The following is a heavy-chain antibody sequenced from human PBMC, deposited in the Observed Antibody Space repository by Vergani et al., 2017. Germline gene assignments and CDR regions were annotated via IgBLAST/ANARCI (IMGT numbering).Heavy chain of an antibody. CDR2: FYYSGST. CDR3: ARKIGYGERPLDD. D-gene: IGHD4-17*01. CDR1: GDSINSSSYY. J-gene: IGHJ4*02. V-gene: IGHV4-39*01. Sequence: QLRLQESGPGLVKPSETLSLTCTVSGDSINSSSYYWDWVRQPPGKGLEWIGGFYYSGSTYYNPALKGRVTISADTSKNQFSLKLTSVTAADTAVYYCARKIGYGERPLDDWGQGSLVTVSS.